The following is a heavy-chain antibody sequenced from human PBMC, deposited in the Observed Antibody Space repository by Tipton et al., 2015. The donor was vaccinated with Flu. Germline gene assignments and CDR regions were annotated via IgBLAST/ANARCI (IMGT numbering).Heavy chain of an antibody. D-gene: IGHD6-19*01. J-gene: IGHJ6*03. V-gene: IGHV1-8*01. CDR1: GYTFTSYD. CDR2: MNPNSGNT. CDR3: ARSPAEQWLGFYYYYYRDV. Sequence: QSGAEVKKPGASVKVSCKASGYTFTSYDINWVRQATGQGLEWMGWMNPNSGNTGYAQKFQGRVTMTRNTSISTAYMELSSLRSEVTAVYYCARSPAEQWLGFYYYYYRDVWGKGTTVTVSS.